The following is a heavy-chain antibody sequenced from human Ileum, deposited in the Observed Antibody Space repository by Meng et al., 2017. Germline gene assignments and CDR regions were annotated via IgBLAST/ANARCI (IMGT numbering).Heavy chain of an antibody. D-gene: IGHD3-22*01. CDR1: GGTFYSYT. J-gene: IGHJ4*02. Sequence: QVQLVQSGAEVKKPGSSVKVSCKASGGTFYSYTISWVRQAPGQGLEWMGRIIPVLGVAKHAQKFQGRVTILADKSTSTSHMELSNLRSEDTGVYYCASESPNSSGAHEDWGQGTLVTVSS. CDR2: IIPVLGVA. V-gene: IGHV1-69*02. CDR3: ASESPNSSGAHED.